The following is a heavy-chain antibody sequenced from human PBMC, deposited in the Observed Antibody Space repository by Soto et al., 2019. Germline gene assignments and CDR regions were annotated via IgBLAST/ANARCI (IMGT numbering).Heavy chain of an antibody. CDR2: INHVGGT. Sequence: SETLSLTCAVYGGSFSGYYWSWIRQPSGKGLEWIGEINHVGGTNYNPSLKSRLTISVDTSKNQFSLKVNSVTAADPAVYYCARGQNGYSRSRYAAWAQRTTVPVSS. V-gene: IGHV4-34*01. CDR1: GGSFSGYY. J-gene: IGHJ1*01. CDR3: ARGQNGYSRSRYAA. D-gene: IGHD6-13*01.